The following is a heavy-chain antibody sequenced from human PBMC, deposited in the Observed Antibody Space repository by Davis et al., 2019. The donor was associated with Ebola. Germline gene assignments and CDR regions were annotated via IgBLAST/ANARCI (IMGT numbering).Heavy chain of an antibody. CDR2: IYYSGST. Sequence: MPGGSLRLSCTVSGGSISSSSYYWGWILQPPGKGLEWIGSIYYSGSTYYNPSLKSRVTISVDTSKNQFSLKLSSVTAADTAVYYCARVGGIVVVPAAISYYYGMDVWGQGTTVTVSS. D-gene: IGHD2-2*02. J-gene: IGHJ6*02. V-gene: IGHV4-39*01. CDR3: ARVGGIVVVPAAISYYYGMDV. CDR1: GGSISSSSYY.